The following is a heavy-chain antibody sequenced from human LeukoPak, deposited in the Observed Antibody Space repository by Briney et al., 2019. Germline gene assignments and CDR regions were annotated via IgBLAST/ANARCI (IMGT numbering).Heavy chain of an antibody. CDR2: ISYDGSKR. Sequence: GGSLRLSCAASGFTFSTYAVHWVRQAPGKGLEWVAVISYDGSKRYYADSVKGRFTISRDNSKNALLQMNSLRAEDTAVYYCARDYDTSGSYFDFFDYWGQGTLVTVSS. J-gene: IGHJ4*02. V-gene: IGHV3-30-3*01. CDR3: ARDYDTSGSYFDFFDY. D-gene: IGHD3-22*01. CDR1: GFTFSTYA.